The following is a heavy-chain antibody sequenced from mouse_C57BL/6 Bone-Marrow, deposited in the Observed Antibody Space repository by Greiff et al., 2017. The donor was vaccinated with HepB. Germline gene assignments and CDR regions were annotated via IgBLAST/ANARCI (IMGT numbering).Heavy chain of an antibody. CDR2: ISSGGDYI. CDR3: TSITTVVATYWYFDV. Sequence: EVKLMESGEGLVKPGGSLKLSCAASGFTFSSYAMSWVRQTPEKRLEWVAYISSGGDYIYYADTVKGRFTISRDNARNTLYLQMSSLKSEDTAMYYRTSITTVVATYWYFDVWGTGTTVTVSS. J-gene: IGHJ1*03. V-gene: IGHV5-9-1*02. D-gene: IGHD1-1*01. CDR1: GFTFSSYA.